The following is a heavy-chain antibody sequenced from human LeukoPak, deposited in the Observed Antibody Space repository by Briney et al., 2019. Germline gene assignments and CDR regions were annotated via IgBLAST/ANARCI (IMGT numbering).Heavy chain of an antibody. D-gene: IGHD3-3*01. J-gene: IGHJ6*03. V-gene: IGHV3-23*01. Sequence: GGSLRLSCEASGFTFTTYSMTWVRQAPGKGLEWVSSINGNGGSTYYADSVKGRFTVSRDNSKNTLYLQINSLRVEDTAVYYCAKFTSVGFWSGSYYMDVWGKGTTVTVSS. CDR1: GFTFTTYS. CDR3: AKFTSVGFWSGSYYMDV. CDR2: INGNGGST.